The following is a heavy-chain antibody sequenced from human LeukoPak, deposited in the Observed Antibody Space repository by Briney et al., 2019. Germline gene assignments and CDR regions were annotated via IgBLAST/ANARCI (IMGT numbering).Heavy chain of an antibody. CDR3: ATEGDRDSGVWYWFVS. J-gene: IGHJ5*01. CDR1: GVSSSDYF. D-gene: IGHD2-21*02. Sequence: TSDTLSLTCTVSGVSSSDYFGSWIRQPAGRGLEWIGRIHSSGSTNYNPSVKSRITVSLDTSKNQFSLKLSSVTAADTAVYYCATEGDRDSGVWYWFVSWGQGTLVTVSS. V-gene: IGHV4-4*07. CDR2: IHSSGST.